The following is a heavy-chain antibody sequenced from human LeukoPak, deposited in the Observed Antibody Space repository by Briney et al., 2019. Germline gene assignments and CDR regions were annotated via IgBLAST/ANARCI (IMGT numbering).Heavy chain of an antibody. CDR2: INPSGGST. D-gene: IGHD1-26*01. CDR3: ARDSTPTYYSGTYYFEY. V-gene: IGHV1-46*01. J-gene: IGHJ4*02. CDR1: GHTFASYY. Sequence: ASEKVSCKASGHTFASYYMHWVRQAPGQGLEWMGIINPSGGSTTYAQKFQGRVTMTRDTSTSTVYMDLSSLRSEDTAVYYCARDSTPTYYSGTYYFEYWGQGTLVTVSS.